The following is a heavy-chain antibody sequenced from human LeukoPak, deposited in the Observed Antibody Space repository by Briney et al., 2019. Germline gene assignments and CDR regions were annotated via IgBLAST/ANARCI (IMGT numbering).Heavy chain of an antibody. D-gene: IGHD3-3*01. CDR2: IIPIFGTA. CDR1: GGTFSSYA. V-gene: IGHV1-69*01. J-gene: IGHJ4*02. Sequence: GASVKVSCKASGGTFSSYAISWVRQAPRQGLEWMGGIIPIFGTANYAQKFQGRVTITADESTSTAYMELSSLRSEDTAVYYCAVGDFWSGYYHSGYYFDYWGQGTLVTVSS. CDR3: AVGDFWSGYYHSGYYFDY.